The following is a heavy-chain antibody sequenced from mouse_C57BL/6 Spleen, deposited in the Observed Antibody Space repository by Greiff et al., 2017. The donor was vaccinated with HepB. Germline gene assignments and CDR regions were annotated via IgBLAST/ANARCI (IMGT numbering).Heavy chain of an antibody. D-gene: IGHD1-1*01. J-gene: IGHJ3*01. V-gene: IGHV5-17*01. Sequence: DVQLVESGGGLVKPGGSLKLSCAASGFTFSDYGMHWVRQAPEKGLEWVAYISSGSSTIYYADTVKGRFTISRDNAKNTLFLQMTSLRSEDTAMYYCARGGSVPWFAYWGQGTLVTVSA. CDR3: ARGGSVPWFAY. CDR2: ISSGSSTI. CDR1: GFTFSDYG.